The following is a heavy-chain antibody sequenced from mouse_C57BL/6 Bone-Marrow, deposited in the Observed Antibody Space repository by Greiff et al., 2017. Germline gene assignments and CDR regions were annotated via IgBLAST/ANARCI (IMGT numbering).Heavy chain of an antibody. J-gene: IGHJ1*03. D-gene: IGHD1-1*01. CDR1: GYTFTDYY. CDR2: INPYNGGT. V-gene: IGHV1-19*01. CDR3: ARPGGSSPPWSCDV. Sequence: EVKLQESGPVLVKPGASVKMSCKASGYTFTDYYMNWVKQSHGKSLEWIGVINPYNGGTSYNQKFKGKATLTVDKSSSTAYMELNSLTSEDSAVYYCARPGGSSPPWSCDVWGTGTTVTVSS.